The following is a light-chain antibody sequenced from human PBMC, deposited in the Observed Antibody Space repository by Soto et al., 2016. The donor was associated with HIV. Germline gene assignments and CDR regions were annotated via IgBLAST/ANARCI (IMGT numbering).Light chain of an antibody. CDR2: KAS. J-gene: IGKJ1*01. CDR1: QSISTW. CDR3: QQYKTYPWT. Sequence: DIQMTQPPSTLSASVGDTVTITCRASQSISTWLAWNQQKPGKAPKFLIYKASNLESGVPSRFSGSGSGTEFTLTISSLQPDDFATYYCQQYKTYPWTFGQGTKVEIK. V-gene: IGKV1-5*03.